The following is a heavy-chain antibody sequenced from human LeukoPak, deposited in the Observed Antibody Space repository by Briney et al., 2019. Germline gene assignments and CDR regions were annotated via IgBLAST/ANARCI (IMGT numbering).Heavy chain of an antibody. CDR2: ISGSGGST. V-gene: IGHV3-23*01. CDR1: GFTFSSYA. CDR3: AKGQMGGWFGEPYYFDY. D-gene: IGHD3-10*01. Sequence: GGSLRLSCAASGFTFSSYAMSWVRQAPGKGLEWVSAISGSGGSTYYADSVKGRFTISRDNSKNTLYLQMNSLRAEDTAVYYCAKGQMGGWFGEPYYFDYRGQGTLVTVSS. J-gene: IGHJ4*02.